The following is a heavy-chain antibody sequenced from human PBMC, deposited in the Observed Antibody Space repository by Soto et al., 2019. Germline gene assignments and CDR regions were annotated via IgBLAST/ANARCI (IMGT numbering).Heavy chain of an antibody. CDR2: TYYRSKWYN. V-gene: IGHV6-1*01. J-gene: IGHJ5*02. D-gene: IGHD6-19*01. CDR1: GDSVSSNSAA. Sequence: SETLSLTCAISGDSVSSNSAAWNLIRQSPSRGLEWLGRTYYRSKWYNDYAVSMKSRITINPDTSKNQFSLQLNSVTPEDTAVYYCALSSGWDNWFDPWGQGTLVTVSS. CDR3: ALSSGWDNWFDP.